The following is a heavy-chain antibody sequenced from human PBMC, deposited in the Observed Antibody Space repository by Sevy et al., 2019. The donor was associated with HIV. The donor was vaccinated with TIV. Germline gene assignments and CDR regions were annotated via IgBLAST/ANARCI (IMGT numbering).Heavy chain of an antibody. CDR1: GYTFTSYG. V-gene: IGHV1-18*01. Sequence: ASVKVSYKASGYTFTSYGISWVRQAPGQGLEWMGWISAYNGNTNYAQKLQGRVTMTTDTSTSTAYMELRSLRSDDTAVYYCARDRPYYYGSGSYYIDYYYYGMDVWGQGTTVTVSS. CDR2: ISAYNGNT. CDR3: ARDRPYYYGSGSYYIDYYYYGMDV. D-gene: IGHD3-10*01. J-gene: IGHJ6*02.